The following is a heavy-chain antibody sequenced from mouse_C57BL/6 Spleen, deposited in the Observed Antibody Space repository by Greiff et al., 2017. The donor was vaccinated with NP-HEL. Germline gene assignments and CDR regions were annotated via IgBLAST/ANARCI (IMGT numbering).Heavy chain of an antibody. J-gene: IGHJ4*01. CDR2: IDPSDSET. Sequence: QVQLQQSGAELVRPGSSVKLSCKASGYTFTSYWMHWVKQRPIQGLEWIGNIDPSDSETHYNQKFKDKATLTVDKSSSTAYMQLSSLTSEDSAVYYCARSGDSSGYGAMDDWGQGTSVTVSS. D-gene: IGHD3-2*02. CDR3: ARSGDSSGYGAMDD. V-gene: IGHV1-52*01. CDR1: GYTFTSYW.